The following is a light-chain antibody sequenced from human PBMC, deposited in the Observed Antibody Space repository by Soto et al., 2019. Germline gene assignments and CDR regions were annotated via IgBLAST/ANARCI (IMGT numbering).Light chain of an antibody. Sequence: SALTQPPPLSGSPGQSVTISCTGNSSDVGSYNRVSWYQQPPGTAPKLMIYEVSNRPSGVPDRFSGSKSGNTASLTISGLQAEDEADYYCNSYTSSGTYVFGTGTKVTVL. V-gene: IGLV2-18*02. J-gene: IGLJ1*01. CDR2: EVS. CDR1: SSDVGSYNR. CDR3: NSYTSSGTYV.